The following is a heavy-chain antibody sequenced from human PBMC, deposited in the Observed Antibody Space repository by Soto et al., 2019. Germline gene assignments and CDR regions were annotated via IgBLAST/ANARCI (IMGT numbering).Heavy chain of an antibody. V-gene: IGHV3-33*01. D-gene: IGHD3-3*01. CDR3: ARDSSYYDFWSGYYY. CDR2: IWYDGSNK. CDR1: GFTFSSYG. Sequence: GGSLRLSCAASGFTFSSYGMHWVRQAPGKGLEWVAVIWYDGSNKYYADSVKGRFAISRDNSKNTLYLQMNSLRAEDTAVYYCARDSSYYDFWSGYYYWGQGT. J-gene: IGHJ4*02.